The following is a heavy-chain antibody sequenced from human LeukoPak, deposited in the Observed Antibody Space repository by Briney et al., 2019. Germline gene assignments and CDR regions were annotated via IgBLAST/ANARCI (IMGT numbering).Heavy chain of an antibody. CDR3: AKCPIAAADPYYFDY. V-gene: IGHV3-33*06. J-gene: IGHJ4*02. CDR1: GFTFSSYG. CDR2: IWYDGSNK. D-gene: IGHD6-13*01. Sequence: PGRSLRLSCAASGFTFSSYGMHWVRQAPGKGLEWVAVIWYDGSNKYYADSVKGRFTISRDNSKNTLYLQMNSLRAEDTAVYYCAKCPIAAADPYYFDYWGQGTLVTVSS.